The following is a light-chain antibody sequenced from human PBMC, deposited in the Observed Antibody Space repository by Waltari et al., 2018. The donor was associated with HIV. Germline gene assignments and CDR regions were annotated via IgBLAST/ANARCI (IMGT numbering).Light chain of an antibody. CDR3: YSTDSSGYHKV. CDR2: EDD. Sequence: SYELTQPPSVSLSPGQAARITCSGDALAKKYAYWYQQKSGQAPVLVIYEDDKRPSGIPERFSASTSGTMATLTISGAQVEDEGDYYCYSTDSSGYHKVFGGGTKLTVL. CDR1: ALAKKY. V-gene: IGLV3-10*01. J-gene: IGLJ2*01.